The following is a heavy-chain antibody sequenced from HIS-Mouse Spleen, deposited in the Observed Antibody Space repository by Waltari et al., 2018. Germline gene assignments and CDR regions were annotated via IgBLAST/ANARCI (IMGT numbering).Heavy chain of an antibody. CDR3: ARVGLGIAFDI. Sequence: QVQLVQSGAEVKKPGASVKVSCKASGYTFTGYYMHWVRQAPGQGLEWMGWINPNSGGTNYAKKFQGRVTMTRDTSLRAAYMGLSRLRSDDTAVYYCARVGLGIAFDIWGQGTIVTVSS. V-gene: IGHV1-2*02. D-gene: IGHD7-27*01. CDR1: GYTFTGYY. J-gene: IGHJ3*02. CDR2: INPNSGGT.